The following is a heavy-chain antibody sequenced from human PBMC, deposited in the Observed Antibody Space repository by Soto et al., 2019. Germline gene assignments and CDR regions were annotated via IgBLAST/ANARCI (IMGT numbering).Heavy chain of an antibody. V-gene: IGHV1-69*13. CDR2: ISRIFGTA. J-gene: IGHJ6*02. D-gene: IGHD3-10*01. CDR1: GGTFSSYA. Sequence: SVKVSCKASGGTFSSYAISWVRQAPGQGLEWMGGISRIFGTANYAQKFQGRVTITADESTSTAYMEPSSLTSEDTAVNSCARSITMLRGVIDYYYDIDAWGQGTTVTVSS. CDR3: ARSITMLRGVIDYYYDIDA.